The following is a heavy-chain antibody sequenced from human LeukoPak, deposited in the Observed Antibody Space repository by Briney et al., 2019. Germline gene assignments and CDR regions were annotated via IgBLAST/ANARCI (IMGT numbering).Heavy chain of an antibody. CDR1: GYTFTSYD. CDR2: MNPNSGNT. J-gene: IGHJ4*02. D-gene: IGHD3-9*01. Sequence: ASVKVSCKASGYTFTSYDINWVRQATGQGLEWMGWMNPNSGNTGYAQKFQGRATMTRNTSISTAYMELSSLRSEDTAVYYCARDRPLTYYDILTGYCNFDYWGQGTLVTVSS. V-gene: IGHV1-8*01. CDR3: ARDRPLTYYDILTGYCNFDY.